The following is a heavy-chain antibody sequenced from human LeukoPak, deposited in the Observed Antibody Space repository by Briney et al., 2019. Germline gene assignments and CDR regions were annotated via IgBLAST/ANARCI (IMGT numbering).Heavy chain of an antibody. CDR3: ARDSLAWRSDYYYYGMDV. Sequence: ASVKVSSKASGYTFTSYGISWVRQAPGQGLEWMGWISAYNGNTNYAQKLQGRVTMTTDTSTSTAYMELRSLRSDDTAVYYCARDSLAWRSDYYYYGMDVWGQGTTVTVSS. V-gene: IGHV1-18*01. CDR2: ISAYNGNT. CDR1: GYTFTSYG. D-gene: IGHD1-1*01. J-gene: IGHJ6*02.